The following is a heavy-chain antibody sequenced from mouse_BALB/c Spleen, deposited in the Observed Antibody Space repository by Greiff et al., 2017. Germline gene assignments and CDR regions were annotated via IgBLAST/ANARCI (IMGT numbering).Heavy chain of an antibody. CDR2: ISSGGSYT. CDR1: GFTFSSYA. Sequence: EVKLVESGGGLVKPGGSLKLSCAASGFTFSSYAMSWVRQSPEKRLEWVAEISSGGSYTYYPDTVTGRFTISIDNAKNTLYLEMSSLRSEDTAMYYCARALTGTRYFDVWGAGTTVTVSS. J-gene: IGHJ1*01. CDR3: ARALTGTRYFDV. D-gene: IGHD4-1*01. V-gene: IGHV5-9-4*01.